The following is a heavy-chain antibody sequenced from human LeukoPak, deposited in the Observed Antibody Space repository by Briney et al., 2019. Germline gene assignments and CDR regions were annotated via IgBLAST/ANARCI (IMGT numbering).Heavy chain of an antibody. V-gene: IGHV4-59*01. CDR2: IYYSGKT. J-gene: IGHJ4*02. Sequence: SETLSLTCSVSGGSMESSYWTWIRQPPGKGLEWIGYIYYSGKTTYTPSLKSRVTISLDMSINQFSLNLSSVTAADTALYYCARGTYNTGYWTLDSWGQGTLVAVSS. D-gene: IGHD6-19*01. CDR1: GGSMESSY. CDR3: ARGTYNTGYWTLDS.